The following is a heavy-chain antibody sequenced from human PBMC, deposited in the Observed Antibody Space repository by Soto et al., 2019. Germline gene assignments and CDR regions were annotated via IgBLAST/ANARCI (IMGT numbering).Heavy chain of an antibody. Sequence: QVQLQESGPGLVKPSETLSLTCTVYGGSISSYYWIWIRQPPGKGLEWIGYIYYSGSTNYNPSIKSRVTISVDTSKTQFSLKLNSVTAPDTAVYYCARQDVGTFDYWGQGTRVTVPS. J-gene: IGHJ4*02. CDR2: IYYSGST. V-gene: IGHV4-59*08. CDR3: ARQDVGTFDY. D-gene: IGHD1-1*01. CDR1: GGSISSYY.